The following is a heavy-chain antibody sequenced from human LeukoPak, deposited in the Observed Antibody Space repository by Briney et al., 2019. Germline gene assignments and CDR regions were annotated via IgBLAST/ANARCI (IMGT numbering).Heavy chain of an antibody. CDR1: GGTLSSYA. J-gene: IGHJ4*02. V-gene: IGHV1-69*05. D-gene: IGHD3-3*01. CDR3: ARVTIFGVVTRSYYFDY. Sequence: SVKVSCKASGGTLSSYAISWVRQAPGQGLEWMGGIIPIFGTANYAQKFQGRVTITTDESASTAYMELSSLRSEDTAVYYCARVTIFGVVTRSYYFDYWGQGTLVTVSS. CDR2: IIPIFGTA.